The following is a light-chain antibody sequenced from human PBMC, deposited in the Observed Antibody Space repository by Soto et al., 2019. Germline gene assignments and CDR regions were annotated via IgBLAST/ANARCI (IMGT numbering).Light chain of an antibody. J-gene: IGKJ1*01. CDR1: QSISSW. Sequence: DIQMTQSPSTLSASVGDRVTITCRASQSISSWLAWYQQKPGKAPKLLIYDASSLESGVPSRVSGSGSGTEFTLTISSLQPDDFATYYCQHTWTFGQGTKVEI. CDR2: DAS. CDR3: QHTWT. V-gene: IGKV1-5*01.